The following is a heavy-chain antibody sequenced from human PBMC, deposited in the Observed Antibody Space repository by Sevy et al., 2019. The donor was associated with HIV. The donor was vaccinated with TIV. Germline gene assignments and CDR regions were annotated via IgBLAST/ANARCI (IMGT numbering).Heavy chain of an antibody. D-gene: IGHD5-12*01. CDR3: ARGYVRGYSGDVDY. CDR2: ISANNGYT. CDR1: GYTFSTIG. Sequence: ASVKVSCKASGYTFSTIGFSWVRQAPGQGLEWMGGISANNGYTNYAQNLQGRVTLTTDSSTNTAYMELRSLTSDDTAVYYCARGYVRGYSGDVDYWGQGTLVTVSS. V-gene: IGHV1-18*01. J-gene: IGHJ4*02.